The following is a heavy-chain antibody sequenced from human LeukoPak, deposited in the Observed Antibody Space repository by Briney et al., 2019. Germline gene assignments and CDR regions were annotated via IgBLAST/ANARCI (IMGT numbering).Heavy chain of an antibody. V-gene: IGHV3-30-3*01. CDR1: GFTFSHYA. CDR3: ARENYVDHYFDY. CDR2: ISYDGSNK. D-gene: IGHD4-17*01. J-gene: IGHJ4*02. Sequence: GGSLRLSCAASGFTFSHYAMHWVRQAPGKGLEGVAVISYDGSNKYYADAVKGQCTISRDNSKNTLFTQMNRRREEDTAVYYCARENYVDHYFDYWGQGTLVTVSS.